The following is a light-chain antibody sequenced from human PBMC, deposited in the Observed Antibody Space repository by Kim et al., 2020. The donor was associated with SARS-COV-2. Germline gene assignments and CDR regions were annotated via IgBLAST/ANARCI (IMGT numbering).Light chain of an antibody. V-gene: IGKV3-20*01. CDR1: QSVSSNY. J-gene: IGKJ1*01. CDR3: QQYSSSPAT. CDR2: GAS. Sequence: SPGETAPLSCRASQSVSSNYLACYQQKPGQAPRLLIYGASSRATGIPDRFSGSGSGTDFTLTITRLGPEDFAVYYCQQYSSSPATFGQGTKVDIK.